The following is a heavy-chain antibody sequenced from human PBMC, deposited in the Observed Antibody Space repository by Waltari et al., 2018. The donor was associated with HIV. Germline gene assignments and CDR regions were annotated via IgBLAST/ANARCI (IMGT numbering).Heavy chain of an antibody. CDR2: SHSDYST. Sequence: EIQLVETGGTLIQPGGSLRLSCAASGFTVSSTYMSWVRQAPGKGLEWVSISHSDYSTYYADSVKGRFTISKDNSKNTLYLQVSSLRAEDTAVYYCARVESSLSLGYYYDYWGQGTLVTVSS. V-gene: IGHV3-53*02. CDR1: GFTVSSTY. J-gene: IGHJ4*02. D-gene: IGHD3-22*01. CDR3: ARVESSLSLGYYYDY.